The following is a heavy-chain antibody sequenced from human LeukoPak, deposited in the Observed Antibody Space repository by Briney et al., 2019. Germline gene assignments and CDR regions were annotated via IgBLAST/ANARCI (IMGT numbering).Heavy chain of an antibody. V-gene: IGHV4-34*01. CDR1: GGSFSGYY. D-gene: IGHD3-10*01. CDR3: ARGGGSRSYHYFDY. Sequence: SETLSLTCAVYGGSFSGYYWSWVRQPPGKGLEWVGEINHSGSTNYNPSLKSRVTISVDTSKNQFSLKLSSVTAADTAVYYCARGGGSRSYHYFDYWGQGTLVTVSS. CDR2: INHSGST. J-gene: IGHJ4*02.